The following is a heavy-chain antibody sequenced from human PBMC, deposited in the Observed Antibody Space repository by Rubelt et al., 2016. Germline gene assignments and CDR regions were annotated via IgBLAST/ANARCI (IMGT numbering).Heavy chain of an antibody. Sequence: GGGLVQPGESLRLSCVASGFTFSDHYMDWVRQAPGKGLEWVGRTRNKANGYTTEYAASVRGRFTISRDDSKNSLYLQMNSLRAEETAVYFCGRALSGRDDYWGQGTLVTVSS. J-gene: IGHJ4*02. CDR1: GFTFSDHY. CDR3: GRALSGRDDY. D-gene: IGHD1-26*01. CDR2: TRNKANGYTT. V-gene: IGHV3-72*01.